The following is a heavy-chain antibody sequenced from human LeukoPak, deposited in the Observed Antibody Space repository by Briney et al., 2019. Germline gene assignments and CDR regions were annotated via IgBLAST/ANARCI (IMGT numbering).Heavy chain of an antibody. J-gene: IGHJ4*02. V-gene: IGHV3-23*01. Sequence: PGGSLRLSCAASGFTFSSYAMSWVRQAPGEGLEWVSAISGSGGSTYYADSVKGRFTISRDNSKNTLYLQMNSLRAEDTAVYYCAKFLGLAVAGTKWGLFFDYWGQGTLVTVSS. CDR2: ISGSGGST. D-gene: IGHD6-19*01. CDR3: AKFLGLAVAGTKWGLFFDY. CDR1: GFTFSSYA.